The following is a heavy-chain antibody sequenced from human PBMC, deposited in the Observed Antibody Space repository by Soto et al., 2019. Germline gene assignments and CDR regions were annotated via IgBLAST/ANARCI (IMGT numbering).Heavy chain of an antibody. D-gene: IGHD3-3*01. CDR1: GDSVSSNSAA. V-gene: IGHV6-1*01. Sequence: SQTLSLTCAISGDSVSSNSAAWNWIRQSPSRGLEWLGRTYYRSKWYNDYAVSAKSRITINPDTSKNQFSLQLNSVTPEDTAVYYCARDRGQITIFGVVIIRDAFDIWGQGTMVTVSS. J-gene: IGHJ3*02. CDR2: TYYRSKWYN. CDR3: ARDRGQITIFGVVIIRDAFDI.